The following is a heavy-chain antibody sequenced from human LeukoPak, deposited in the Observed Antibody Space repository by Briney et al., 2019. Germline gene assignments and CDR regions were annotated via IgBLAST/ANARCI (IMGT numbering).Heavy chain of an antibody. CDR1: GFTFSSYA. V-gene: IGHV3-30-3*01. D-gene: IGHD4-11*01. Sequence: PGGSLRLSCAASGFTFSSYAMSWVCQAPGKGLEWVAVISYDGSNKYYADSVKGRFTISRDNSKNTLYLQMNSLRAEDTAVYYCARDGTTPMSNFYYAMDVWGQGTPVTVSS. CDR2: ISYDGSNK. J-gene: IGHJ6*02. CDR3: ARDGTTPMSNFYYAMDV.